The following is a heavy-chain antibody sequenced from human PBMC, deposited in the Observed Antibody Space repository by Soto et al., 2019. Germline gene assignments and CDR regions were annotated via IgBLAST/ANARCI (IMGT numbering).Heavy chain of an antibody. D-gene: IGHD6-6*01. V-gene: IGHV3-23*01. J-gene: IGHJ4*02. CDR1: GFSFSSFA. Sequence: GGSLRLSCTGSGFSFSSFAMSWVRQAPGKGLEWVSSINGRGGTTYYADSVKGRFTISRDNSKNTLYLQMNSLRAEDTAVYYCAKDHRPPSDYWGQGTLVTVSS. CDR2: INGRGGTT. CDR3: AKDHRPPSDY.